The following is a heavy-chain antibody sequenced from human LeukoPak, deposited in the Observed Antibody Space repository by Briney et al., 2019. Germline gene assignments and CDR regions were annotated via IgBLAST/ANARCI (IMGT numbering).Heavy chain of an antibody. CDR2: CYYSGST. CDR1: AGSISSYY. J-gene: IGHJ3*02. Sequence: SETLPLTCTVSAGSISSYYWSWIRQPPGKGLEWIGFCYYSGSTNYNPSLKSRVTISVDTSKKQFSLKLSSVTAADTAVYYCARIAAARDFDAFDIWGQGTMVTVSS. D-gene: IGHD6-13*01. V-gene: IGHV4-59*01. CDR3: ARIAAARDFDAFDI.